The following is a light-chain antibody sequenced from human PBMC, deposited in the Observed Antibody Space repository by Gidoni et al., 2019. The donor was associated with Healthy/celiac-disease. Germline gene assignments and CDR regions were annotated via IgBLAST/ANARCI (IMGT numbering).Light chain of an antibody. V-gene: IGKV1-16*02. CDR3: QQYNSYPRT. J-gene: IGKJ2*01. CDR2: GAS. CDR1: QGIANY. Sequence: DIQMTQSPSSLSASVGDRVTITCRASQGIANYLAWFQQKPGKTHKPLIYGASRLQSGVTSKFSGSGSGTDFTITISSLQPEDSATYYCQQYNSYPRTFGQGTKLEIK.